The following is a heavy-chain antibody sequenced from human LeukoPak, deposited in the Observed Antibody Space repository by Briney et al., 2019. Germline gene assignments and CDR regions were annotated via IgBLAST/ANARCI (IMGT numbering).Heavy chain of an antibody. Sequence: PSQTLSLTCTVSGGSISSGDYYWSWIRQPPGKGLEWIGYIYYSGSTNYNPSLKSRVTISVDTSKNQFSLKLSSVTAADTAVYYCASISSSWYGGVGYWGQGTLVTVSS. CDR3: ASISSSWYGGVGY. CDR2: IYYSGST. CDR1: GGSISSGDYY. V-gene: IGHV4-30-4*01. D-gene: IGHD6-13*01. J-gene: IGHJ4*02.